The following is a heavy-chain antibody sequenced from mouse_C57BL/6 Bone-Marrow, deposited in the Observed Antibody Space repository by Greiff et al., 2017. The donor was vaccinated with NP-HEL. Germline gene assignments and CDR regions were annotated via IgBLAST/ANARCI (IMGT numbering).Heavy chain of an antibody. J-gene: IGHJ4*01. CDR2: INYDGSST. Sequence: VQLKESEGGLVQPGSSMKLSCTASGFTFSDYSMAWVRQVPEKGLEWVANINYDGSSTYYLDSLKSRFIISRDNAKNILYLQMSSLKSEDTATYYCAREGGLRRRTYAMDYGGQGTSVTVSS. CDR1: GFTFSDYS. D-gene: IGHD2-4*01. V-gene: IGHV5-16*01. CDR3: AREGGLRRRTYAMDY.